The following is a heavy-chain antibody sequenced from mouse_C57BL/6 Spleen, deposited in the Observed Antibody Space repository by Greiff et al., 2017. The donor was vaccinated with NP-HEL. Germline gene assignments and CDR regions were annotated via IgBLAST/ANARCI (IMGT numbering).Heavy chain of an antibody. CDR3: ARSLGDYFDY. Sequence: QVQLQQSGAELVKPGASVKLSCKASGYTFTSYWMHWVKQRPGQGLEWIGMIHPNSGSTNYNEKFKSKATLTVDKSSSPAYMQLSSLTSEDSAVYYCARSLGDYFDYWGQGTTLTVSS. CDR1: GYTFTSYW. CDR2: IHPNSGST. J-gene: IGHJ2*01. V-gene: IGHV1-64*01.